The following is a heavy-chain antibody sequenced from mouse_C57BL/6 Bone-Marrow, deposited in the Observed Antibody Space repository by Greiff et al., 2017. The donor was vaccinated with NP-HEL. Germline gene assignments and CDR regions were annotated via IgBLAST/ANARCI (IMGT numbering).Heavy chain of an antibody. D-gene: IGHD1-1*01. V-gene: IGHV5-12*01. Sequence: EVKVVESGGGLVQPGGSLKLSCAASGFTFRDSYLYLVRPPPSPLLSFFSYIINGGGSTYYPDTVKGRFTISRDNAKNTLYLQMSRLKSEDTAMYYCATDYYGSSPFAYWGQGTLVTVSA. CDR1: GFTFRDSY. CDR3: ATDYYGSSPFAY. J-gene: IGHJ3*01. CDR2: IINGGGST.